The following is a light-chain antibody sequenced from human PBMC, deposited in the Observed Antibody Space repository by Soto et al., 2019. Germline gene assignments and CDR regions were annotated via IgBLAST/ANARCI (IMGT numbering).Light chain of an antibody. Sequence: EIVLTQSPGTLSLSPGEGATLSCRASQSVSSSYLAWYQQKPGRAPRLLIYGASSRATGIPDRFSGSGSGTEFTPTISSLEPEDFAVYVCQQYGNSLSFGGGTKVEIK. CDR1: QSVSSSY. J-gene: IGKJ4*01. CDR2: GAS. CDR3: QQYGNSLS. V-gene: IGKV3-20*01.